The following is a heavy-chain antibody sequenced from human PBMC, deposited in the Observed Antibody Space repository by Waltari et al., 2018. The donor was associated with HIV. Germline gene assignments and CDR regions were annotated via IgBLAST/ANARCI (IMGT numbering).Heavy chain of an antibody. J-gene: IGHJ4*02. D-gene: IGHD1-26*01. CDR3: ARGGSYPKYYFDY. V-gene: IGHV1-18*01. Sequence: QVQLVQSGAEVKEPGASVKVSCKASGYTFISYGISWLRQAPGQGLEWMGWMSTYNGHTNYAQNFQGRVSMTTDPSTSTAYMDLRSLTSDDTAIYYCARGGSYPKYYFDYWGQGSLVTVSS. CDR1: GYTFISYG. CDR2: MSTYNGHT.